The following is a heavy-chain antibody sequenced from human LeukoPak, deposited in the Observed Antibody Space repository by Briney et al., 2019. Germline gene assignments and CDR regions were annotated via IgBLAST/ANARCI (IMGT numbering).Heavy chain of an antibody. CDR2: INHSGST. CDR1: GGSFSGYY. J-gene: IGHJ4*02. Sequence: SETLSLTCAVYGGSFSGYYWSWIRHPPGKGLEWIGEINHSGSTNYNPSLKSRVTISVDTSKNQFSLKLSSVTAADTAVYYCARHKGSLGPPGYWGQGTLVTVSS. CDR3: ARHKGSLGPPGY. V-gene: IGHV4-34*01. D-gene: IGHD1-26*01.